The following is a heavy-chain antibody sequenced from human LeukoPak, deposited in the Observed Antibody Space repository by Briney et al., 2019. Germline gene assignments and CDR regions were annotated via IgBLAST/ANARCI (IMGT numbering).Heavy chain of an antibody. CDR1: GFTFSSYS. CDR3: ARDGGYSYGYGDY. D-gene: IGHD5-18*01. Sequence: GGSQRLSCAASGFTFSSYSMNWVRQAPGKGLEWVSSISSSSSYIYYADSVKGRFTISRDNAKNSLYLQMNSLRAEDTAVYYCARDGGYSYGYGDYWGQGTLVTVSS. J-gene: IGHJ4*02. V-gene: IGHV3-21*01. CDR2: ISSSSSYI.